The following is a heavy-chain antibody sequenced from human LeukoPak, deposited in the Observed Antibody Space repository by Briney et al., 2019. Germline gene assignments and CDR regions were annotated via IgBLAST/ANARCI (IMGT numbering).Heavy chain of an antibody. CDR2: INHSGSP. J-gene: IGHJ5*02. CDR1: GGSFSGYY. D-gene: IGHD2-21*02. CDR3: ARRAPGYQNIVVVTGQESWFDP. V-gene: IGHV4-34*01. Sequence: PSETLSLTCAVYGGSFSGYYWSWIRQPPGKRLEWIGVINHSGSPNYNPSLRSRVTISVDTSKHQFSLKLSSVTAADTAVYYCARRAPGYQNIVVVTGQESWFDPWGQGTLVTVSS.